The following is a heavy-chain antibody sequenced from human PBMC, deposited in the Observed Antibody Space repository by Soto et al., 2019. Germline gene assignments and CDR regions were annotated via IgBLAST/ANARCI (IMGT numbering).Heavy chain of an antibody. Sequence: ASVKVSCKASGYSFSTSGISWVRQAPGQGLEWMGWISAYNGNTNYDQKLQDRVTMTTDTSTSTAYLELRNLRSDDTAVYYCAGAGQYYDSSGYANWGQGTLVTVSS. CDR2: ISAYNGNT. CDR1: GYSFSTSG. J-gene: IGHJ4*02. CDR3: AGAGQYYDSSGYAN. V-gene: IGHV1-18*01. D-gene: IGHD3-22*01.